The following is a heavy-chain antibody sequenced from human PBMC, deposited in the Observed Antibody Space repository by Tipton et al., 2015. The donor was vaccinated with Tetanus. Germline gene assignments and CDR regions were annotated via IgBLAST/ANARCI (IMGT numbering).Heavy chain of an antibody. Sequence: TLSLTCTVSGGSISNGDYYWAWIRQPPGKGLEWIGSIYFSGTTYYNPSLESRVTMSVDTSNNQFSMHLNSVTAADTAVYYCARHDTFIWFGQFGAFDIWGQGTMVTVSS. J-gene: IGHJ3*02. CDR2: IYFSGTT. V-gene: IGHV4-39*01. D-gene: IGHD3-10*01. CDR3: ARHDTFIWFGQFGAFDI. CDR1: GGSISNGDYY.